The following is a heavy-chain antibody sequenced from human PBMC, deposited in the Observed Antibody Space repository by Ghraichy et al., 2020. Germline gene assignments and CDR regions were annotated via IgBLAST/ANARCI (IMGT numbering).Heavy chain of an antibody. CDR3: AKDPNGDYFWAFDI. J-gene: IGHJ3*02. CDR2: ISGSGSRT. D-gene: IGHD4-17*01. V-gene: IGHV3-23*01. Sequence: GESLNISCAASGYTFSNYAMSWVRQTPGKGLELVSIISGSGSRTDSADSVKGRFTISRDNSKNTLYLQMNSLRAEDTALYFCAKDPNGDYFWAFDIWGQGTVVTVSS. CDR1: GYTFSNYA.